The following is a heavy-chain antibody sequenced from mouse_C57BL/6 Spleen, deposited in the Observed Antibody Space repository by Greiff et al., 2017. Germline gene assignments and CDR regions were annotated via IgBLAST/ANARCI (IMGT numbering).Heavy chain of an antibody. V-gene: IGHV5-4*03. Sequence: EVMLVESGGGLVKPGGSLKLSCAASGFTFSSYAMSWVRQTPEKRLEWVATISDGGSYTYYPDNVKGRFTISRDNAKNNLYLQMSHLKSEDTAMYYCARATVVATYYFDVWGTGTTVTVSS. D-gene: IGHD1-1*01. CDR3: ARATVVATYYFDV. CDR2: ISDGGSYT. CDR1: GFTFSSYA. J-gene: IGHJ1*03.